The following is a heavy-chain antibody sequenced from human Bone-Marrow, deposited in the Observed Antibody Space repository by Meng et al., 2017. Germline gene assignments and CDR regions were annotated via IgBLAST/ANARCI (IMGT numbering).Heavy chain of an antibody. Sequence: SGPMLVTSTQTLTPTCTFSGFSLNTNGMCVTWIRQPPGKDLEWLALIDWDNDKFYSTSLKTRLSISKDTSTNQVVFTMTNMYVVDTATYYCARVAAVGFQYHGMDVWGQGTTVTVSS. J-gene: IGHJ6*02. CDR1: GFSLNTNGMC. V-gene: IGHV2-70*16. D-gene: IGHD6-25*01. CDR2: IDWDNDK. CDR3: ARVAAVGFQYHGMDV.